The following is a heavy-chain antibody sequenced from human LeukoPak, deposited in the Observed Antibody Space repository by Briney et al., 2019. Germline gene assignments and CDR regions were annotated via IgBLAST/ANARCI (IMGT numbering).Heavy chain of an antibody. CDR3: ARSGCSGGSCYLDLYYYYGTDV. V-gene: IGHV4-4*07. J-gene: IGHJ6*02. Sequence: SETLSLTCTDSGGSIRSYYWSWIRQPAGKGLEWIGRIYTSGSTNYNPSLKSRVTMSVDTSKNQFSLKLSSVTAADTAVYYCARSGCSGGSCYLDLYYYYGTDVWGQGTTVTVSS. CDR1: GGSIRSYY. CDR2: IYTSGST. D-gene: IGHD2-15*01.